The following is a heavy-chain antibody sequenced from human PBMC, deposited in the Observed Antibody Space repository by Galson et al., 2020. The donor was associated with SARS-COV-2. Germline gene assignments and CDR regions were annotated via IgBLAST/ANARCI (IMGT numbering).Heavy chain of an antibody. CDR3: ARQGVNMIVLVTVPGWYFDL. J-gene: IGHJ2*01. CDR2: VYPSGTT. Sequence: SETLSLTCTVSGYSVSTTNYWGWVRQPPGRGLEWIGSVYPSGTTYYNPSLKSRVTISVDTSKNQFSLRLDSVTAADTARYYCARQGVNMIVLVTVPGWYFDLWGRGTLVTVSS. V-gene: IGHV4-38-2*02. CDR1: GYSVSTTNY. D-gene: IGHD3-22*01.